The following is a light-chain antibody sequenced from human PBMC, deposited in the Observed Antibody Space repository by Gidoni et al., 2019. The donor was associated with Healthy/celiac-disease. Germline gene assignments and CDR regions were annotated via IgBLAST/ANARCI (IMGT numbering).Light chain of an antibody. V-gene: IGKV3-15*01. CDR1: QSVSSN. CDR3: QQYNNWRYT. J-gene: IGKJ2*01. Sequence: IVMPPSPATLSVSPGERATLSCRASQSVSSNLPWYQQKPGQAPRLLISGASTRSTGIPDRFSGSGSGTEFTLTISRLQSEDFAVYNCQQYNNWRYTFGQGTKLEIK. CDR2: GAS.